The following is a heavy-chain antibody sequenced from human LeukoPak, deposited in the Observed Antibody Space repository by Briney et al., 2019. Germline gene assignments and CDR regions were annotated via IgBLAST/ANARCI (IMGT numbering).Heavy chain of an antibody. CDR1: GGSFSDYY. CDR3: ASGGGPHGSGSYYVLLNY. D-gene: IGHD3-10*01. V-gene: IGHV4-34*01. Sequence: PSETLSLTCAVHGGSFSDYYWSWIRQPPGKGLEWIGEINHSGSTNYNPSLKSRVTISVDTSKNQFSLKLSSVTAADTAVYYCASGGGPHGSGSYYVLLNYWGQGTLVTVSS. J-gene: IGHJ4*02. CDR2: INHSGST.